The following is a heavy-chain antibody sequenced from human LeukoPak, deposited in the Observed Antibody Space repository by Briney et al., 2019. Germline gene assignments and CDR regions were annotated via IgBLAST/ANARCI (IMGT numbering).Heavy chain of an antibody. CDR3: ARDHYDYVWGSYRPTYYFDY. V-gene: IGHV3-33*01. Sequence: GGSLRLSCAASGFTFSSYGMHWVRQAPGKGLEWVAVIWYDGSNKYYADSVKGRFTISRDNSKNTLYLQMNSLRAEDTAVYYCARDHYDYVWGSYRPTYYFDYWGQGTLVTVSS. D-gene: IGHD3-16*02. J-gene: IGHJ4*02. CDR1: GFTFSSYG. CDR2: IWYDGSNK.